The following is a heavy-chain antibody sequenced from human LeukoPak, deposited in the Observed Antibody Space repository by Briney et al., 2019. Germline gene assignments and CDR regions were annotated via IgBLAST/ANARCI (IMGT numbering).Heavy chain of an antibody. J-gene: IGHJ5*02. CDR2: IYTSGST. V-gene: IGHV4-4*07. Sequence: PSVTLSLTCTVSGGSISNYFWSWIRQPAGKGLEWIGRIYTSGSTKYNPSLKSRVTMSVDTSMNHFSLKLSSVTAADTAIYYCARGLNCSGGRCWFDPWGQGTLVTVSS. D-gene: IGHD2-15*01. CDR1: GGSISNYF. CDR3: ARGLNCSGGRCWFDP.